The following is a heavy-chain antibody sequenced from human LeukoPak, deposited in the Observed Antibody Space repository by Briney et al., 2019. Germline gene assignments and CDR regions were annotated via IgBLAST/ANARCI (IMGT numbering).Heavy chain of an antibody. CDR3: ARGLRGYYDSSGPIWFDP. CDR2: MNPNSGNT. V-gene: IGHV1-8*01. CDR1: GYTFTSYD. D-gene: IGHD3-22*01. J-gene: IGHJ5*02. Sequence: ASVKVSCKASGYTFTSYDINWVRQATGQGLEWMGWMNPNSGNTGYAQKFQGRVTMTRNTSISTAYMELSSLRSEDTAVYYCARGLRGYYDSSGPIWFDPWGQGTLVTVSS.